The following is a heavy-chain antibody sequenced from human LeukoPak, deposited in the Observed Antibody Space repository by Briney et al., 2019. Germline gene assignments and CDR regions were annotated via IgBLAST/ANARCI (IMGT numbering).Heavy chain of an antibody. V-gene: IGHV3-21*01. CDR1: GFTFSSYS. CDR3: ARGSGYYASYFQH. J-gene: IGHJ1*01. CDR2: ISSSSSYI. Sequence: GGSLRLSCAASGFTFSSYSMNWVRQAPGKGLEWVSSISSSSSYIYYADSVKGRFTISRDNAKNSLYLQMNSLRAEDTAVYYCARGSGYYASYFQHWGQGTLVTVSS. D-gene: IGHD3-22*01.